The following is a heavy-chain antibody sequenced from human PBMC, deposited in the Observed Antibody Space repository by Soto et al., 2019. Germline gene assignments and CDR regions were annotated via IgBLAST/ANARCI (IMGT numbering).Heavy chain of an antibody. V-gene: IGHV4-34*01. CDR3: ARGLPDEYSSSWFDY. CDR1: GGSFSGYY. D-gene: IGHD6-6*01. CDR2: INHSGST. Sequence: PSETLSLTCAVYGGSFSGYYWSWIRQPPGKGLDWIGEINHSGSTNYNPSLKSRVTISVDTSRNQFSLKLSSVTAADTAVYYCARGLPDEYSSSWFDYWGQGTLVTVSS. J-gene: IGHJ4*02.